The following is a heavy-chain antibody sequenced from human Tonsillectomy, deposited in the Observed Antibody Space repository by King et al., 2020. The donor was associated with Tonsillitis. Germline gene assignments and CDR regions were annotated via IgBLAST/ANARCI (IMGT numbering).Heavy chain of an antibody. CDR3: VRDDWGSDF. Sequence: QLVQSGSELKKPGASVKVSCKASAYTFTHYAMNWVRQAPGQGLEWMGWINTNAGNTGNPTYAQGFTGRFVLSLDTSASTAYLQISNLKAEDTAVYYCVRDDWGSDFWGQGTLVTVSS. CDR1: AYTFTHYA. CDR2: INTNAGNTGNP. V-gene: IGHV7-4-1*02. D-gene: IGHD7-27*01. J-gene: IGHJ4*02.